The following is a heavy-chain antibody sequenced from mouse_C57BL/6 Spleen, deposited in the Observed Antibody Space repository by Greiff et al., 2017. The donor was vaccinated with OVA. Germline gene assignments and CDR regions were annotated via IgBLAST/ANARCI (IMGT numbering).Heavy chain of an antibody. V-gene: IGHV1-69*01. D-gene: IGHD1-1*01. CDR3: ESPRYYGSSYVNWYFDV. CDR1: GYTFTSYW. Sequence: QVQLQQPGAELVMPGASVKLSCKASGYTFTSYWMHWVKQRPGQGLEWIGEIDPSDSYTNYNQKFKGKSTLTVDKSSSTAYMQLSSLTSEDSAVYYCESPRYYGSSYVNWYFDVWGTGTTVTVSS. CDR2: IDPSDSYT. J-gene: IGHJ1*03.